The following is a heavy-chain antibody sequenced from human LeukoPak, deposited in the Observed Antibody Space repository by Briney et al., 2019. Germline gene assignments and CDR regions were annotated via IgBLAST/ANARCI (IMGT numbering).Heavy chain of an antibody. CDR1: GGSFSGYY. CDR2: INHSGST. Sequence: SETLSLTCAVYGGSFSGYYWSWIRQPPGKGLEWIGEINHSGSTNYNPSLKSRVTISVDTSKNQFSLKLSSVTAADTAVYYCARESYNGSGSYYPLFDYWGQGTLVTVSS. J-gene: IGHJ4*02. CDR3: ARESYNGSGSYYPLFDY. V-gene: IGHV4-34*01. D-gene: IGHD3-10*01.